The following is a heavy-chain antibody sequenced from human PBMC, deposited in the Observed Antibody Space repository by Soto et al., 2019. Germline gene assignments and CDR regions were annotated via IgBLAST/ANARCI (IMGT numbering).Heavy chain of an antibody. CDR1: GFNLGSYW. CDR3: ARGGLDPFDY. Sequence: EVQLVESGGGPVQPGGSLRLSCAASGFNLGSYWMHWVRQAPGKGLVWVSRINDYGTTINYAESVEGRFTISRDDAKSEVYLQMNNLRAEDTAVYYCARGGLDPFDYWGQGALVTVSS. CDR2: INDYGTTI. V-gene: IGHV3-74*01. J-gene: IGHJ4*02. D-gene: IGHD1-1*01.